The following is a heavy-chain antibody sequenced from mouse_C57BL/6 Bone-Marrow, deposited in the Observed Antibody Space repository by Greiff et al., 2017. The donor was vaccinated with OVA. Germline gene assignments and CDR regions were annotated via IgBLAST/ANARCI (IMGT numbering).Heavy chain of an antibody. CDR3: ASPYYYGSTPYYFDY. J-gene: IGHJ2*01. CDR2: IYPRSGNT. Sequence: QVHVKQSGAELARPGASVKLSCKASGYTFTSYGISWVKQRTGQGLEWIGEIYPRSGNTYYNEKFKGKATLTADKSSSTAYMELRSLTSEDSAVYFCASPYYYGSTPYYFDYWGQGTTLTVSS. D-gene: IGHD1-1*01. CDR1: GYTFTSYG. V-gene: IGHV1-81*01.